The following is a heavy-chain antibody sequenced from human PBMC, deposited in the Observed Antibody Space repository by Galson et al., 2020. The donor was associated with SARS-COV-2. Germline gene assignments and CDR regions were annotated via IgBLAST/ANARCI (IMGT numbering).Heavy chain of an antibody. D-gene: IGHD1-1*01. CDR3: AFFNSGGFDY. CDR1: GGSISRDY. V-gene: IGHV4-59*08. CDR2: IYYSGST. Sequence: SETLSLTCTVSGGSISRDYWSWIRQPPGKGLEWIGYIYYSGSTNYNPSLKGRVTISVDTSKNQFSLRLTSVTAADTAVYFCAFFNSGGFDYWGQGTPVTVAS. J-gene: IGHJ4*02.